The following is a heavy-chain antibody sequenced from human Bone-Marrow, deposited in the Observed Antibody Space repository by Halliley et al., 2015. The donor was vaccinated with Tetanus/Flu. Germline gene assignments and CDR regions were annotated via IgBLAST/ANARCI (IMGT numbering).Heavy chain of an antibody. V-gene: IGHV3-73*01. Sequence: CAASGFSFSDSVMHWVRQAPKKGLEWVGRIRSRADNYTTAYGASVKGRFTISRDDSKNTAFLEMNSLKVEDTAVYYCTRHDYYYDGRGGNDYWGQGTLVTVSS. J-gene: IGHJ4*02. D-gene: IGHD3-22*01. CDR1: GFSFSDSV. CDR3: TRHDYYYDGRGGNDY. CDR2: IRSRADNYTT.